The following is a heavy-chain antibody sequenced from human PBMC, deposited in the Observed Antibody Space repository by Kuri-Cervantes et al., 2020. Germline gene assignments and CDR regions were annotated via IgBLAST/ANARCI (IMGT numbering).Heavy chain of an antibody. V-gene: IGHV4-61*08. CDR3: ARAVRFWDFDS. CDR2: IFYSWNT. CDR1: GGSISSGDYY. J-gene: IGHJ4*02. D-gene: IGHD3-3*01. Sequence: SETLSLTCTVSGGSISSGDYYWSWIRQPPGKGLEWIGSIFYSWNTNYNPSLKSRVTISLDTSKNQFSLKMSSVTAADTAVYYCARAVRFWDFDSWGQGTLVTVSS.